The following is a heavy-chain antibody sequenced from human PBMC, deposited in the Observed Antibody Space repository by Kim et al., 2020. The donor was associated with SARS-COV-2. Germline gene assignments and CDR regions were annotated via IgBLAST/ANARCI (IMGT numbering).Heavy chain of an antibody. D-gene: IGHD3-10*01. V-gene: IGHV3-64D*06. CDR2: TTLTCDGS. CDR1: GFIFSDYA. CDR3: VRYGRDYGAVQ. J-gene: IGHJ4*02. Sequence: GGSLRLSCSASGFIFSDYAIHWGRQAPGKGLEYVSATTLTCDGSFYLASVEGRFTASRDNSKNTLYLQMSSLRPEDTSVYYCVRYGRDYGAVQWGQGNLFTVYS.